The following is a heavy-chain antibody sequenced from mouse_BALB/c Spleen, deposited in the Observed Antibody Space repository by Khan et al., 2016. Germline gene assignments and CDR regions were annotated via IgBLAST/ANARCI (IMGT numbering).Heavy chain of an antibody. CDR1: GDSITSGY. CDR2: ISYSGGT. V-gene: IGHV3-8*02. D-gene: IGHD1-1*01. J-gene: IGHJ4*01. CDR3: ARYDGSSYVRGMDY. Sequence: EVQLQESGPSLVKPSQTLYLTCSVTGDSITSGYWNWIRKFPGNKLEYMGYISYSGGTYNNPSLNSRISITRDTSNTQYYLQLNSVTPEDTVNCYCARYDGSSYVRGMDYWGQGLSVTVSS.